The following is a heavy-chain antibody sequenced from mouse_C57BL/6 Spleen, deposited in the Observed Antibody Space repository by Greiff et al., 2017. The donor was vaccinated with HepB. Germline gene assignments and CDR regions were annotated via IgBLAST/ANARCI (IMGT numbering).Heavy chain of an antibody. J-gene: IGHJ2*01. CDR2: IRSKSNNYAT. CDR1: GFSFNTYA. D-gene: IGHD1-1*02. CDR3: VRGGYLDY. V-gene: IGHV10-1*01. Sequence: EVKVVESGGGLVQPKGSLKLSCAASGFSFNTYAMNWVRQAPGKGLEWVARIRSKSNNYATYYADSVKYRFTISRDDSESMLYLQMNNLKTEDTAMYYCVRGGYLDYWGQGTTLTVSS.